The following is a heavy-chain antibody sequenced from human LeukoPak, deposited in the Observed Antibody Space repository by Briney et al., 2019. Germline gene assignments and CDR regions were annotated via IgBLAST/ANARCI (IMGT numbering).Heavy chain of an antibody. J-gene: IGHJ3*02. D-gene: IGHD6-13*01. CDR2: ISYDGSNK. CDR1: GFTFSSYA. CDR3: AKISSSWSGAFDI. Sequence: GGSLRLSCAASGFTFSSYAMHWVRQAPGKGLEWVAVISYDGSNKYYADSVKGRFTISRDNSKNTLYLQMNSLRAEDTAVYYCAKISSSWSGAFDIWGQGTMVTVSS. V-gene: IGHV3-30-3*01.